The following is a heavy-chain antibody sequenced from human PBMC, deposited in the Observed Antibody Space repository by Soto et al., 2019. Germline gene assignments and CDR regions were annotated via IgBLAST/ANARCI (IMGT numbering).Heavy chain of an antibody. J-gene: IGHJ3*01. CDR2: IYSGGAT. CDR3: ARELGYCSGGSCYMDGAFDF. D-gene: IGHD2-15*01. V-gene: IGHV3-53*01. CDR1: GVSVSTSH. Sequence: PGGSMRLSYASAGVSVSTSHISLVRQAPGKGLEWVSVIYSGGATHYAVSVKGRLIISRDKSKNTVDPQMNSLRAEDTAVYYCARELGYCSGGSCYMDGAFDFWGQGTMVTVSS.